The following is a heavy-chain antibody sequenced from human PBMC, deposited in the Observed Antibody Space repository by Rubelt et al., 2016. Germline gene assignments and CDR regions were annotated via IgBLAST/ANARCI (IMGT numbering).Heavy chain of an antibody. Sequence: QITLKESGPTLVKPTQTLTLTCTFSGFSLSTSGVGVGWIRQPPGKALEWLALIYWDDVKRYSPSLKSRLTITKDTSKNQVVLTMTNMDPVDTATYYCAHSNILWFGESFDYWGQGTLVTVSS. CDR3: AHSNILWFGESFDY. J-gene: IGHJ4*02. D-gene: IGHD3-10*01. CDR2: IYWDDVK. V-gene: IGHV2-5*02. CDR1: GFSLSTSGVG.